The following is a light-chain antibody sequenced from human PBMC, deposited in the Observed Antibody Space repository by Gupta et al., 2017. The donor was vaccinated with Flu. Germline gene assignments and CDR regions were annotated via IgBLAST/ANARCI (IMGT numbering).Light chain of an antibody. CDR1: RSVLYNSNNKNY. CDR2: WEA. CDR3: QQYLMPPSS. Sequence: DIVMTQSPDSLAVSLGERAPINCKSGRSVLYNSNNKNYIAWDQKKTGHPTRRRMYWEATRESGVPDRFSGSGSGTDFTLTINSLQAEDVALYFCQQYLMPPSSFGEGTKVEIK. V-gene: IGKV4-1*01. J-gene: IGKJ4*02.